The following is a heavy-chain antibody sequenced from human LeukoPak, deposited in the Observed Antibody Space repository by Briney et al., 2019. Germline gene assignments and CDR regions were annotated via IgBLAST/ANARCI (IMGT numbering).Heavy chain of an antibody. CDR2: ISPSGSYI. J-gene: IGHJ4*02. CDR1: GFTFSDYT. V-gene: IGHV3-21*01. CDR3: ARVEWELRTNDY. Sequence: PGGSLRLSCAASGFTFSDYTMNWVRQAPGKGLEWVSSISPSGSYIYYADSVKGRFTISRDNAKNSLYPQMNSLRAEDTAVYYCARVEWELRTNDYWGQGTLVTVSS. D-gene: IGHD1-26*01.